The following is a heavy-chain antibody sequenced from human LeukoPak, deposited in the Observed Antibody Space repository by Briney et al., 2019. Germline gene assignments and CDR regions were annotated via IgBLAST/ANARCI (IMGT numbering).Heavy chain of an antibody. CDR1: GYSFTGYY. Sequence: ASVKVSCKASGYSFTGYYMHWMRQAPGQGLEWMGWINPNSGVTNYAQKFQGRVALTRDTSISTAYMELSRLTSDDTAFYYCARGHDTSDPRGYFDYWGQGTLVTVSS. CDR3: ARGHDTSDPRGYFDY. J-gene: IGHJ4*02. D-gene: IGHD3-22*01. CDR2: INPNSGVT. V-gene: IGHV1-2*02.